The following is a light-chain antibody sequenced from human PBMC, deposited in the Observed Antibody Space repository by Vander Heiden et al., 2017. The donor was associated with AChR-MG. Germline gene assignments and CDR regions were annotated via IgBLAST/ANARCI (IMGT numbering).Light chain of an antibody. J-gene: IGKJ1*01. CDR1: QSIGTY. V-gene: IGKV1-39*01. CDR3: QQCYQTPT. CDR2: GAS. Sequence: IQMTQSPSSLSASVGDRVTITCRAGQSIGTYLNWYQQRPGEAPKLIIHGASTLQTGVPSRFSGSGSETEFTLTITSLQPGDSATFNGQQCYQTPTFGQGTKVEIK.